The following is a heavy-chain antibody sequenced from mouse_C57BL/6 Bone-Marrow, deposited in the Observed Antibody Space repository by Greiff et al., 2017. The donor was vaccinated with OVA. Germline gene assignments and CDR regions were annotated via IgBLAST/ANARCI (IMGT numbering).Heavy chain of an antibody. D-gene: IGHD1-1*01. Sequence: DVQLVESGGGLVKPGGSLKLSCAASGFTFSSYAMSWVRQTPEKRLEWVATISDGGSYTYYPDNVKGRFTISRDNAKNNLYLQMSHLKSEDTAMYYCARVDYGHFDYWGQGTTLTVSS. CDR1: GFTFSSYA. CDR3: ARVDYGHFDY. J-gene: IGHJ2*01. CDR2: ISDGGSYT. V-gene: IGHV5-4*01.